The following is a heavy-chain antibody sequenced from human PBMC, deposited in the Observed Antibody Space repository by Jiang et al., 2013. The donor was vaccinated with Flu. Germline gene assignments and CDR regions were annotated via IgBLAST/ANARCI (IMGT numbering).Heavy chain of an antibody. V-gene: IGHV3-11*06. D-gene: IGHD2-2*01. Sequence: VQLLESGGGLVKPGGSLRLSCAASGFTFSEDYMTWVRQAPGKGLEWISYISLSSSYINYADSVKGRFTISRDNSKNSLYLEMNSLRADDTAVYYCARGGIVVAWGQGTLVTVSS. CDR3: ARGGIVVA. J-gene: IGHJ5*02. CDR1: GFTFSEDY. CDR2: ISLSSSYI.